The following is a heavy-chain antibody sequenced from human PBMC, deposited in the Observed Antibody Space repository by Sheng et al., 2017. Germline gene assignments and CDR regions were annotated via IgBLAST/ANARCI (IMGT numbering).Heavy chain of an antibody. D-gene: IGHD4-4*01. CDR2: INHRGSA. CDR3: ARLPYDNSWNYEGEWYFYGLDV. Sequence: VQLQQWGAGLVKPSETLSLTCAVYCESFSGHFWTWLRQFPGKGLEWIGQINHRGSADYNPSLKSRAVISVDPLKNQFSLDLNSLSAADTAVYFCARLPYDNSWNYEGEWYFYGLDVWGQGP. CDR1: CESFSGHF. V-gene: IGHV4-34*01. J-gene: IGHJ6*02.